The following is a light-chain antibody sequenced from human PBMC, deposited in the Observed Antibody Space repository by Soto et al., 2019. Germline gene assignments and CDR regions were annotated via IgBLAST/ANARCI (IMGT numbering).Light chain of an antibody. CDR2: AAS. V-gene: IGKV1-9*01. CDR1: QDISSY. Sequence: DVQLTQSPSFLSASAGDTVSITCRASQDISSYLAWYQRKPGKAPKLLIYAASTLQSGVPSGFSGSGSGTEFTLTISSLQPEDFATYYCQQLYSTPLTFGGGTRVQIK. J-gene: IGKJ4*01. CDR3: QQLYSTPLT.